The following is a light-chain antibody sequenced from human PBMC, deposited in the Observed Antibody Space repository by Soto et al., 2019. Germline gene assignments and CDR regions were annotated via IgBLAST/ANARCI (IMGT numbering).Light chain of an antibody. V-gene: IGKV1-9*01. CDR1: EGLSSY. CDR3: QQVNSYPLT. Sequence: IQLTQPPSSLSASVADRVTITCRASEGLSSYLACYQQKLGKAPKLLIYAASTLQSGVPSRFSGSESGTDFTLTISSLQPEDFATYYCQQVNSYPLTFGGGTKVDIK. CDR2: AAS. J-gene: IGKJ4*01.